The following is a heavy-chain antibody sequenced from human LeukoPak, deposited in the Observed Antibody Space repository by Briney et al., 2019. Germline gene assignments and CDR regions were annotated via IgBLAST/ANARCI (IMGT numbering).Heavy chain of an antibody. Sequence: GASVKVSCKASGYTFTSYAMHWVRQAPGQRLEWMGWINAGNGNTKYSQKFQGRVTITRDTSASTAYMELSSLRSEDTAVYYCARDGGSYYDERYYFDYWGQGTLVTVSS. D-gene: IGHD1-26*01. CDR3: ARDGGSYYDERYYFDY. J-gene: IGHJ4*02. CDR1: GYTFTSYA. CDR2: INAGNGNT. V-gene: IGHV1-3*01.